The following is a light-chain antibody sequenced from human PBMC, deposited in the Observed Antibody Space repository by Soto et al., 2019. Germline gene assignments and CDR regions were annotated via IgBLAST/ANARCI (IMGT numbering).Light chain of an antibody. CDR1: SSDVGGYFS. CDR2: EVN. V-gene: IGLV2-8*01. Sequence: QSALTQPPSASGSPGQSVTISCTGTSSDVGGYFSVSWFQQHPGKAPKLMIYEVNKRPSGVPGRFSGSKSGNTASLTVSGLQTEDEADSYCSSFAGSDNVVFGGGTKLTVL. CDR3: SSFAGSDNVV. J-gene: IGLJ2*01.